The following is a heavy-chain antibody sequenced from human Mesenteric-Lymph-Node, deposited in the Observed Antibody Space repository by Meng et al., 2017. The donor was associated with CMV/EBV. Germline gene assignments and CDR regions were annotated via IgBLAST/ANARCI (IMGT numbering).Heavy chain of an antibody. V-gene: IGHV3-48*04. J-gene: IGHJ3*02. Sequence: SCAASGFTFSSYSMNWVRQAPGKGLEWVSYISSSSSTIYYADSVKGRFTISRDNAKNSLYLQMNSLRAEDTAVYYCASYCSSTSCYWSDAFDIWGQGTMVTVSS. CDR3: ASYCSSTSCYWSDAFDI. CDR2: ISSSSSTI. CDR1: GFTFSSYS. D-gene: IGHD2-2*01.